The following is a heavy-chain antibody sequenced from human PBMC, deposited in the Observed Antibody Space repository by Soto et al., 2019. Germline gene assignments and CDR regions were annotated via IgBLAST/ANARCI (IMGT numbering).Heavy chain of an antibody. J-gene: IGHJ4*02. V-gene: IGHV3-21*06. CDR1: GFTFTRYS. Sequence: EAQLVESGGGLVKPGGSLRLSCAASGFTFTRYSMNWVRQAPGKWLEWVSSISSTTNYIYYGDSMKGRFTISRDNAKNSLYLEMNSLRAEATAVYYCARESEDLTSNFDYWGQGTLVTVSS. CDR2: ISSTTNYI. CDR3: ARESEDLTSNFDY.